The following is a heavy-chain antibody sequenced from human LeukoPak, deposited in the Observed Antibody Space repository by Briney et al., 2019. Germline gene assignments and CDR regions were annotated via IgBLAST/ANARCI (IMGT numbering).Heavy chain of an antibody. Sequence: ASVKVSCKPSGYTFTGYYIHWVRQAPGQGLEWMGWINPNSGATNYAQKFQGRVAMTRDTSISTAYMELSGLTCDDAAVYHCARGITISGSGMFDYWGQGTLVTVSS. CDR2: INPNSGAT. CDR1: GYTFTGYY. V-gene: IGHV1-2*02. J-gene: IGHJ4*02. D-gene: IGHD3-9*01. CDR3: ARGITISGSGMFDY.